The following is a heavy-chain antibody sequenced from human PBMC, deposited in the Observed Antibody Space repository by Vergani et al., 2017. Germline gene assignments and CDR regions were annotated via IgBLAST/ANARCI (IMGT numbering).Heavy chain of an antibody. CDR3: ATMGRSSGFPDYHYYIDV. J-gene: IGHJ6*03. V-gene: IGHV1-18*01. CDR2: NSGYRGNK. CDR1: GYTLGNFG. D-gene: IGHD3-22*01. Sequence: QVRVVQSGIEVKKPGASVKVSCKAFGYTLGNFGISWVRQAPGHGLEWVGWNSGYRGNKYQAQKFKGRVTMTTDTATNTAYMELGSLRSDDTATYYCATMGRSSGFPDYHYYIDVWGKGTTVTVSS.